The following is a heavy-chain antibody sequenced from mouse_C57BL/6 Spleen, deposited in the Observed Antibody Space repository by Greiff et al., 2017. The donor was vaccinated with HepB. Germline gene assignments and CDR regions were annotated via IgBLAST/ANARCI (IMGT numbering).Heavy chain of an antibody. Sequence: QVQLKESGAELVRPGASVTLSCKASGYTFTDYEMHWVKQTPVHGLEWIGAIDPETGGTAYNQKFKGKAILTADKSSSTAYMELRSLTSEDSAVYYCTRGDDYDEGAWFAYWGQGTLVTVSA. CDR2: IDPETGGT. D-gene: IGHD2-4*01. V-gene: IGHV1-15*01. CDR1: GYTFTDYE. CDR3: TRGDDYDEGAWFAY. J-gene: IGHJ3*01.